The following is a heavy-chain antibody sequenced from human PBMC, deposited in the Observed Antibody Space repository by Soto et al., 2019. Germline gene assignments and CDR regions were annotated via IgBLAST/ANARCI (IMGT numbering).Heavy chain of an antibody. V-gene: IGHV3-7*01. J-gene: IGHJ4*02. Sequence: VPLVESGGGLVQPGGSLRLSCAGSGFIFGNFWMTWVRQAPGKGLEWVANIKQDGSEKYYVDSVKGRFTISRDNVKNSLYLQMNSLRSEDTAVYYCARGTGGATSSGKDHFDYWGQGTLVPVSS. D-gene: IGHD1-26*01. CDR2: IKQDGSEK. CDR1: GFIFGNFW. CDR3: ARGTGGATSSGKDHFDY.